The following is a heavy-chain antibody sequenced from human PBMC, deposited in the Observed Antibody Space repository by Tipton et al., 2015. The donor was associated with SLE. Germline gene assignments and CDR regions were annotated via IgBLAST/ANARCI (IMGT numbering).Heavy chain of an antibody. D-gene: IGHD6-13*01. CDR1: GGSVSSYY. V-gene: IGHV4-4*08. Sequence: TLSLTCTVSGGSVSSYYWSWIRQPPGKGLEWIGYIYTSGSTDYNPSLKSRVTISVDTSKNQLSLNLRSVTAADTAVYYCATSIAVAGDAFDIWGQGTMVTVSS. CDR2: IYTSGST. J-gene: IGHJ3*02. CDR3: ATSIAVAGDAFDI.